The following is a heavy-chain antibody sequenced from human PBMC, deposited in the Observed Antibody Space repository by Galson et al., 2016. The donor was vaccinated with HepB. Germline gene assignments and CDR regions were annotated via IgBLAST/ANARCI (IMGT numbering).Heavy chain of an antibody. Sequence: SETLSLTCVVSGGSIGSTNYYWGWIRQPPGKALEWLGSIYYTGRTFYNPFLKSRVTILVDTSSNQFSLRLSSVTAADTAVYYCASHEPSFCNSGTCYPYYFDYWGQGTLVTVSS. CDR1: GGSIGSTNYY. D-gene: IGHD1-26*01. CDR3: ASHEPSFCNSGTCYPYYFDY. V-gene: IGHV4-39*01. CDR2: IYYTGRT. J-gene: IGHJ4*02.